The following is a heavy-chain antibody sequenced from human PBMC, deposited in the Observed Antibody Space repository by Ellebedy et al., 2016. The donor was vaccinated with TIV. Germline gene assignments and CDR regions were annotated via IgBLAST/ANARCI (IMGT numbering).Heavy chain of an antibody. CDR3: AKRHVAYNWNYADDY. Sequence: GESLKISCAASGISLRSYAMSWVRQAPGKGLEWVSTIGGTGGTTYYRESVKGRFTVSRDTSRNTLYLQMSSLRAADTAVYYCAKRHVAYNWNYADDYWGQGTLVTVSS. V-gene: IGHV3-23*01. J-gene: IGHJ4*02. D-gene: IGHD1-7*01. CDR2: IGGTGGTT. CDR1: GISLRSYA.